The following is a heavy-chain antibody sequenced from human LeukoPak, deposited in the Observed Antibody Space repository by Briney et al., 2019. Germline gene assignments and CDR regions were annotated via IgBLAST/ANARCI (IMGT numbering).Heavy chain of an antibody. CDR3: ARGDIVVVPMWFDP. CDR2: IIPIFGTA. D-gene: IGHD2-2*01. Sequence: ASVKVSCKASGGTFSSYAISWVRQAPGQGLEWMGGIIPIFGTANYAQKFQGRVTITTDESTSTAYMELSSLRSEDTAVYYCARGDIVVVPMWFDPWGQGTLVTVSS. V-gene: IGHV1-69*05. J-gene: IGHJ5*02. CDR1: GGTFSSYA.